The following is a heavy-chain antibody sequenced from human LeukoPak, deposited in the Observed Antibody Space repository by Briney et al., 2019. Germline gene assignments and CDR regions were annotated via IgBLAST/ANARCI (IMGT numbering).Heavy chain of an antibody. CDR3: ARDRVPYYYYGMDV. J-gene: IGHJ6*02. D-gene: IGHD3-10*01. Sequence: SETLSLTCAVSGGSVSSYYWSWIRQPAGKGLEWIGRIYTSGSTNYNPSLKSRVTMSVDTSKNQFSLKLSSVTAADTAVYYCARDRVPYYYYGMDVWGQGTTVTVSS. V-gene: IGHV4-4*07. CDR2: IYTSGST. CDR1: GGSVSSYY.